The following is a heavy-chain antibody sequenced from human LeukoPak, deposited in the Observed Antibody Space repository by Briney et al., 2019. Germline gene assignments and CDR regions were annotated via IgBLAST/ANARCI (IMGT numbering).Heavy chain of an antibody. V-gene: IGHV1-3*01. D-gene: IGHD1-26*01. Sequence: ASVKVSCKASGYTFTSYAMHWVRQAPGQRLEWMGWINAGNGNTKYSQKFQGRATITADESTSTAYMELSSLRSEDTAVYYCARGPIALATTSWFDPWGQGTLVTVSS. CDR2: INAGNGNT. CDR1: GYTFTSYA. CDR3: ARGPIALATTSWFDP. J-gene: IGHJ5*02.